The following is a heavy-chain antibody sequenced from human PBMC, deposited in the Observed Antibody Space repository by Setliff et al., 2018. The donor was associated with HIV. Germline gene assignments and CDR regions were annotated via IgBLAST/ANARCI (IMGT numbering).Heavy chain of an antibody. Sequence: GESLKISCAASGFTFSSYWMSWVRQAPGKGLEWVANIKQDGSEKYYVDSVKGRFTISRDNAKNSLYLQMNSLRAEDTAVYYCARDGVATTEGYWGQGTLVTVSS. CDR1: GFTFSSYW. CDR2: IKQDGSEK. D-gene: IGHD5-12*01. CDR3: ARDGVATTEGY. J-gene: IGHJ4*02. V-gene: IGHV3-7*01.